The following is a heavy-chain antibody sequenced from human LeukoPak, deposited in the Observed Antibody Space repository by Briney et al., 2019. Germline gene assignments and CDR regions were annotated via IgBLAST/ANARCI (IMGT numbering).Heavy chain of an antibody. CDR2: ISYSGGT. CDR1: GGSISNYY. CDR3: ARRVIMSATGVPDTWLDP. J-gene: IGHJ5*02. D-gene: IGHD2-8*02. Sequence: SETLSLTCTVSGGSISNYYWNWIRQPPGKGLEWVGHISYSGGTKYNPSLQSRVTISIDTSKNQFSLNLSSVTAADTAVYYCARRVIMSATGVPDTWLDPWGQGILVTVSS. V-gene: IGHV4-59*08.